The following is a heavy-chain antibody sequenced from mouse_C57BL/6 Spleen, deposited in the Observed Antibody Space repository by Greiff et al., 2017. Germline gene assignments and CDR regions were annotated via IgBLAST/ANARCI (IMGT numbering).Heavy chain of an antibody. CDR3: ARRKVATNFDV. CDR1: GYAFSSSW. D-gene: IGHD1-1*01. V-gene: IGHV1-82*01. Sequence: VQLQQSGPELVKPGASVKISCKASGYAFSSSWMNWVKQRPGKGLEWIGRIYPGDGDTNYNGKFKGKATLTADKSSSTAYMQLSSLTSEDSAVYFCARRKVATNFDVWGTGTTVTVSS. J-gene: IGHJ1*03. CDR2: IYPGDGDT.